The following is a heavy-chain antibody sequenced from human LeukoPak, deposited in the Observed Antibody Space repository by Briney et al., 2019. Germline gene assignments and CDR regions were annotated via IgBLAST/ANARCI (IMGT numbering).Heavy chain of an antibody. Sequence: PGGSMRLSCAASGFTVSSNYMSWVRQPPGKGMEWDSVIYSGGSTYYADSVKGRFTISRDNSKNTLYLQMNSLRAEDTAVYYCAKGGPYPFDWLGDYWGQGTLVTVSS. CDR2: IYSGGST. J-gene: IGHJ4*02. V-gene: IGHV3-53*01. D-gene: IGHD3-9*01. CDR1: GFTVSSNY. CDR3: AKGGPYPFDWLGDY.